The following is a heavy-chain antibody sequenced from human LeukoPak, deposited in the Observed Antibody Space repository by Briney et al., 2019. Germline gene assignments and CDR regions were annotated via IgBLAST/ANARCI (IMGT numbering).Heavy chain of an antibody. V-gene: IGHV1-18*01. CDR1: GYTFTSYG. J-gene: IGHJ3*02. CDR2: ISAYNGNT. CDR3: ARDHGHYGVSVWSAAFDI. D-gene: IGHD2-8*01. Sequence: ASVKVSCKASGYTFTSYGISWVRQAPGQGLEWMGWISAYNGNTNYAQKLQGRVTMTTDTSTSTAYMELRSLRSDDTAVYYCARDHGHYGVSVWSAAFDIWGQGTVVTVSS.